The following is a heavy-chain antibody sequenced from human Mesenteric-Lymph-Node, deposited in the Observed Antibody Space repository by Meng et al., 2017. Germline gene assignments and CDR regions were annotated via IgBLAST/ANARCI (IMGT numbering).Heavy chain of an antibody. CDR3: ARVEVGITSGDY. CDR1: GYTFTSYD. D-gene: IGHD1-26*01. Sequence: QVQLVQSGAEVKKPGASVKVSCKASGYTFTSYDINWVRQATGQGLEWMGWISGYNGNTNYVQKLQGRVTMTRDTSTSTAYMELGSLRSDDTAVYYCARVEVGITSGDYWGQGTLVTVSS. V-gene: IGHV1-18*01. CDR2: ISGYNGNT. J-gene: IGHJ4*02.